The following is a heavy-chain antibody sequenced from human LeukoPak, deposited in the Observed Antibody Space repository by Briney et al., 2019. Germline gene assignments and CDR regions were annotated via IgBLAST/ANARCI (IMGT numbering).Heavy chain of an antibody. J-gene: IGHJ5*02. CDR3: ARGRLDYYDSSGYYLA. CDR2: INHSGST. Sequence: SETLSLTCAVYGGSFSGYYWSWIRQPPGKGLEWIGEINHSGSTNYNPSLKSRVTISVDTSKNQFSLKLSSVTAADTAVYYCARGRLDYYDSSGYYLAWGQGTLVTVSS. V-gene: IGHV4-34*01. CDR1: GGSFSGYY. D-gene: IGHD3-22*01.